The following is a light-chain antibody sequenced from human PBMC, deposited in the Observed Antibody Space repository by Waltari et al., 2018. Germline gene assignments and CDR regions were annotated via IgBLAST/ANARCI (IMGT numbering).Light chain of an antibody. CDR2: KAS. J-gene: IGKJ1*01. V-gene: IGKV1-5*03. CDR1: QSISDW. CDR3: QQYDGFWT. Sequence: DIQMTQSPSTLSASVGDRVTITCRASQSISDWLAWYQRKPGKAPKLLIDKASSLQSGVPSRFSGSGSGTEFTLTISSLQPDDFATYYCQQYDGFWTFGQGTKVDIK.